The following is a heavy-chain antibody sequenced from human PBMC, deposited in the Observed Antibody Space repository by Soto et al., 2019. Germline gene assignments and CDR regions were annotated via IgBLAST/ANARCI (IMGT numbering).Heavy chain of an antibody. CDR1: GGSISRYY. J-gene: IGHJ6*02. CDR3: ARDLWGYCGTDCYPLDV. Sequence: SVTLSLTCTVSGGSISRYYLSWIRQPPGKGLEWIGYMYNTGSTVYNPSFKSRVTISVDTSKNQFSLKLNSVTAADTAVYYCARDLWGYCGTDCYPLDVWGQGTTVTVSS. D-gene: IGHD2-21*02. V-gene: IGHV4-59*01. CDR2: MYNTGST.